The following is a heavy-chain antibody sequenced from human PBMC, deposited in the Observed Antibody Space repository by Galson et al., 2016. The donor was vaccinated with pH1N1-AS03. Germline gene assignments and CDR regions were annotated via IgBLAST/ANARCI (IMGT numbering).Heavy chain of an antibody. CDR3: ARRRSPPDNTGRYYLDS. CDR1: GFTFSTYD. V-gene: IGHV3-23*01. Sequence: SLRLSCAASGFTFSTYDFIWARQAPGKGLEWVSTNSAASYGPYYADSVKGRLTVSRDNSKSTVYLQMSSLLADDTARYYCARRRSPPDNTGRYYLDSWGQGSLVTVSS. D-gene: IGHD2-8*02. CDR2: NSAASYGP. J-gene: IGHJ4*02.